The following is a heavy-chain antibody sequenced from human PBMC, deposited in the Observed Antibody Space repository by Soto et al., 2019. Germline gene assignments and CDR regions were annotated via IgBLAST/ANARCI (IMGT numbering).Heavy chain of an antibody. CDR1: GFTFSSYA. V-gene: IGHV3-23*01. CDR3: AKRSGSYPGLYYFDY. CDR2: ISGSGGST. D-gene: IGHD1-26*01. Sequence: PGGSLRLSCAASGFTFSSYAMSWVRQAPGKGLEWVSAISGSGGSTYYADSVKGRFTISRDNSKNTLYLQMNSLRAEDTAVYYCAKRSGSYPGLYYFDYWGQGTLVTVSS. J-gene: IGHJ4*02.